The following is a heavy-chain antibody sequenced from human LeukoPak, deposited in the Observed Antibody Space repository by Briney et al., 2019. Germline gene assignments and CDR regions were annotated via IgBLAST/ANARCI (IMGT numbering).Heavy chain of an antibody. V-gene: IGHV3-7*01. D-gene: IGHD3-16*01. CDR2: IKQDGSEK. CDR1: GFTFGTYS. CDR3: ARGHIMDY. J-gene: IGHJ4*02. Sequence: SGGSLRLSCAASGFTFGTYSMSWVRQAPGKGLEWVANIKQDGSEKYYVDSVKGRFTISRDNAKNSLYLQMNSLRAEDTAIYYCARGHIMDYWGQGTLVTVSS.